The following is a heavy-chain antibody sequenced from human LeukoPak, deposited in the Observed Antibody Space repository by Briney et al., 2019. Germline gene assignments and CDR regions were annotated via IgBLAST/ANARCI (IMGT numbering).Heavy chain of an antibody. CDR1: GFTFSSYA. J-gene: IGHJ6*03. CDR2: ISYDGSNK. V-gene: IGHV3-30*04. CDR3: ARDTIIAAAGTISYYYYYMDV. Sequence: GRSLRLSCAASGFTFSSYAMHWVRQAPGKGLEGVAVISYDGSNKYYADSVKGRFTISRDNSKNTLYLQMNSLRAEDTAVYYCARDTIIAAAGTISYYYYYMDVWGKGTTVTVSS. D-gene: IGHD6-13*01.